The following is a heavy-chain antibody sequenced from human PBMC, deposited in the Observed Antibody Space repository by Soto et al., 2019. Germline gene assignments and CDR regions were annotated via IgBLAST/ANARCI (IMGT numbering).Heavy chain of an antibody. J-gene: IGHJ5*02. CDR1: GGSVNSGGYS. D-gene: IGHD2-8*01. Sequence: TLSLTCSVSGGSVNSGGYSWSWIRQPPGKGLEWIGFISPSGSPAYNPSLKSRVTISVDRSNNQISLELSSVTAADTAVYYCTRGVLAWGPGTLVTVSS. V-gene: IGHV4-30-2*01. CDR3: TRGVLA. CDR2: ISPSGSP.